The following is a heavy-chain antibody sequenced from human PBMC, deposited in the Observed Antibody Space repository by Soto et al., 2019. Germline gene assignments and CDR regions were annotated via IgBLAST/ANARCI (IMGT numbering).Heavy chain of an antibody. V-gene: IGHV4-31*03. J-gene: IGHJ5*02. CDR3: ARDPAP. CDR1: GGSITRGGYY. Sequence: QVQLQESGPGLVKPSETLSLTCTVSGGSITRGGYYWSWIRQHPGKGLEWIGYIYNSGTTYYNPSLKIRVTISVDTSKNQFSLKLTSVTAAVAAVDYCARDPAPWGQGTLVTVSS. CDR2: IYNSGTT.